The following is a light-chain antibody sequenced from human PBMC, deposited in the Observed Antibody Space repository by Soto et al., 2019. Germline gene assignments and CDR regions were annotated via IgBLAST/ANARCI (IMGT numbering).Light chain of an antibody. CDR2: DVS. V-gene: IGKV3-20*01. Sequence: EIVLTQSPGTLSLSPGERATLSCRSSHSVSSNYLAWYQQKPGQAPRLLIYDVSSRATGIPDRFSGSGSGTDFTLTISRLEPVDFAVYYCQQYGISPTFGQGTKVELK. J-gene: IGKJ1*01. CDR1: HSVSSNY. CDR3: QQYGISPT.